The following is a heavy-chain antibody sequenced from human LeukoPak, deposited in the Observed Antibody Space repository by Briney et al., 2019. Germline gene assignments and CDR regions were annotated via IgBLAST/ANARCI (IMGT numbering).Heavy chain of an antibody. J-gene: IGHJ4*02. Sequence: PGGSLRLSCAASGFTFSSYAMSWVRQAPGKGLEWVSTISSSGNNTYYTDSVKGRFTISRDNAKNSLYLQMNSLRAEDTAVYYCARGRWLQLYFDYWGQGTLVTVSS. V-gene: IGHV3-21*06. CDR1: GFTFSSYA. D-gene: IGHD5-24*01. CDR3: ARGRWLQLYFDY. CDR2: ISSSGNNT.